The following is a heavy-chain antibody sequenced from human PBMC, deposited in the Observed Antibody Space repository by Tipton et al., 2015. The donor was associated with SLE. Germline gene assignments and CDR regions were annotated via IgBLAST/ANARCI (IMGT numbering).Heavy chain of an antibody. J-gene: IGHJ4*02. Sequence: GLVKPSETLSLICTVSGDSISANSYHWGWVRQPPGKGLEWIGEVHHSGTTNYNPSLKSRVTISADTSKNLFSLELRSVTAADTALFYCVRVGDVNVVPGRSDRHFDYWGQGILVTVSS. CDR1: GDSISANSYH. CDR3: VRVGDVNVVPGRSDRHFDY. V-gene: IGHV4-39*07. CDR2: VHHSGTT. D-gene: IGHD2-21*02.